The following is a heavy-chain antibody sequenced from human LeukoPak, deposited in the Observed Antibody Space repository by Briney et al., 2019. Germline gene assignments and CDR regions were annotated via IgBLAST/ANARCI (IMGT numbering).Heavy chain of an antibody. J-gene: IGHJ4*02. CDR2: INPSTGGT. CDR1: GFTFTGYY. D-gene: IGHD5-12*01. Sequence: ASVKVSCKTSGFTFTGYYIHWVRQAPGQRFEWLGWINPSTGGTDYAQNFQGRLTLTRDTSINTAYLALSSQRAEDTAVYYCAKYSGYRWPFDYWGQGTLVTVSS. CDR3: AKYSGYRWPFDY. V-gene: IGHV1-2*02.